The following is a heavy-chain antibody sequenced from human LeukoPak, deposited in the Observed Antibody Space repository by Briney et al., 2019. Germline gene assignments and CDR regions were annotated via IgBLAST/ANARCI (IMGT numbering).Heavy chain of an antibody. CDR1: GYTFTSYD. V-gene: IGHV1-8*01. CDR3: ASVRGYSYGPAGL. J-gene: IGHJ4*02. D-gene: IGHD5-18*01. Sequence: ASVKVSCKASGYTFTSYDINWVRQATGQGLEWMGWMNPNSGNTGYAQKFQGGVTMTRNTSISTAYMELSSLRSEDTAVYYCASVRGYSYGPAGLWGQGTLVTVSS. CDR2: MNPNSGNT.